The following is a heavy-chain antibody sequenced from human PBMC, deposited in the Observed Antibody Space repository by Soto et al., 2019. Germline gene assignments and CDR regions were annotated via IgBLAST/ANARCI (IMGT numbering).Heavy chain of an antibody. D-gene: IGHD4-17*01. CDR2: ISSSSSYI. J-gene: IGHJ3*02. CDR1: GFTFSSYS. V-gene: IGHV3-21*01. Sequence: PGGSLRLSCAASGFTFSSYSMNWVRQAPGKGLEWVSSISSSSSYIYYADSVKGRLTISRDNAKNSLYLQMNSLRAEDTAVYYCARWDAVTTDAFDIWGQGTMVTVSS. CDR3: ARWDAVTTDAFDI.